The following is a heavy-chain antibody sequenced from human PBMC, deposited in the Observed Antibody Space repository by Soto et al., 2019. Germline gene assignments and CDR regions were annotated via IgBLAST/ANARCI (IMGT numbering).Heavy chain of an antibody. V-gene: IGHV4-59*08. CDR1: GGSISSYY. D-gene: IGHD2-15*01. CDR2: IYYSGST. J-gene: IGHJ5*02. CDR3: ARHVEGCSGGSCDSSPDDYNWFDP. Sequence: QVQLQESGPGLVKPSETLSLTCTVSGGSISSYYWSWIRQPPGKGLEWIGYIYYSGSTNYNPSLKSRVTISVDTSKNQFALKLSSGTAADTAVYYCARHVEGCSGGSCDSSPDDYNWFDPWGQGTLVTVSS.